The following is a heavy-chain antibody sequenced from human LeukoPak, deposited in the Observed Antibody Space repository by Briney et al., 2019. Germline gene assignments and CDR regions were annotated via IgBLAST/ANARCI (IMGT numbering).Heavy chain of an antibody. V-gene: IGHV4-59*13. D-gene: IGHD4-17*01. CDR1: GGSISSYY. CDR2: IYYSGST. CDR3: ARDPYGDYFFDY. Sequence: SETLSLTCTVSGGSISSYYWIWIRQPPGKGLEWIGYIYYSGSTNYNPSLKSRVTISVDTSKNQFSLKLSSVTAADTAVYYCARDPYGDYFFDYWGQGTLVTVSS. J-gene: IGHJ4*02.